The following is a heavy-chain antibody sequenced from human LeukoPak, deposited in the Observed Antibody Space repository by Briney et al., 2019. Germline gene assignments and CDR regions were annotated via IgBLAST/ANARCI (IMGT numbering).Heavy chain of an antibody. CDR2: ISGSGRNT. Sequence: GGSLRPSCAASGFTFSSYGMHWVRQAPGKGLEWVSGISGSGRNTYYADSVKGRFTISRDNCKNMLYLQMNSLRAEDTAVYYCATSRYYWGQGTLVIVSS. V-gene: IGHV3-23*01. J-gene: IGHJ4*02. CDR3: ATSRYY. CDR1: GFTFSSYG.